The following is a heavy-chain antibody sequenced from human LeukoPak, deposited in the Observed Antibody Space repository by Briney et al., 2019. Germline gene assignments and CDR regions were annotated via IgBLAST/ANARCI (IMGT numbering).Heavy chain of an antibody. D-gene: IGHD2-2*01. CDR3: ARIPTNAVPAAHNGFDI. V-gene: IGHV4-59*08. CDR1: GGSISSYY. J-gene: IGHJ3*02. CDR2: IYYSGST. Sequence: SETLSLTCIVSGGSISSYYWSWIRQPPGKGLEWIGYIYYSGSTNYNPSLKSRVTISVDTSKKQFSLKLSSVTAADTALYFCARIPTNAVPAAHNGFDIWGQGTMVTVSS.